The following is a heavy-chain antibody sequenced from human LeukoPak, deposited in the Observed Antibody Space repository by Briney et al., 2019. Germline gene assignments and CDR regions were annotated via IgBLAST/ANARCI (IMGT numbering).Heavy chain of an antibody. J-gene: IGHJ4*02. CDR1: GFTFSSYT. CDR2: ISSSTYDI. V-gene: IGHV3-21*01. Sequence: GGSLRLSCAASGFTFSSYTMNWVRQAPGKGLEWVSSISSSTYDIYYAASLKGRFTISRDNAKNSLYLQINSLRAEDTAVYYCARDLRTFSYGAFPPAFNCWGQGTLVTVSS. CDR3: ARDLRTFSYGAFPPAFNC. D-gene: IGHD4-17*01.